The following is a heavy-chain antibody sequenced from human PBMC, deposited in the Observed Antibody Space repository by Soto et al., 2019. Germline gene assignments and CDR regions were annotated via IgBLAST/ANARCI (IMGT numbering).Heavy chain of an antibody. CDR3: AREGEPNGLDC. D-gene: IGHD3-16*01. CDR2: TYTGGNT. J-gene: IGHJ4*01. Sequence: EVQLVETGGGLIQPGGSLSLYCAASGFSFNSKYMTWVRQAPGKGLEWVSLTYTGGNTLYADSVKGRFTVTRDMSTNTLFLPIDSLRGGDKAIYYFAREGEPNGLDCCRHGTLVAVSP. CDR1: GFSFNSKY. V-gene: IGHV3-53*02.